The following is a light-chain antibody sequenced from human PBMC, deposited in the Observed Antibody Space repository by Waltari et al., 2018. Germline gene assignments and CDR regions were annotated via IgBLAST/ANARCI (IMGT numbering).Light chain of an antibody. Sequence: ETIMTQSPAPLSVSAGASATLSCRASKSIGNNLAWYQQTPSQAPRLLIYVTSSRNTGIPGRFLCAGSGTDFTLTICSLLSDDFGVYYCQQYNEWPYTFGQGT. J-gene: IGKJ2*01. CDR2: VTS. V-gene: IGKV3-15*01. CDR3: QQYNEWPYT. CDR1: KSIGNN.